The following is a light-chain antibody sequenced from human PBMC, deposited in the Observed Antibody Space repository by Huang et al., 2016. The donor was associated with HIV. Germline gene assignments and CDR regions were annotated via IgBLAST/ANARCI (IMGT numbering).Light chain of an antibody. V-gene: IGKV1-33*01. J-gene: IGKJ2*01. Sequence: DIQMTQSPSSLSASVGDRVTITCQASQTINDYLNWYQHRPGKAPKLRIYDASNLETGVPSRFSGTGFGTDFTFTISSLQPEDIATYYCQHYDNLPMYTFGQGTKLEIK. CDR3: QHYDNLPMYT. CDR2: DAS. CDR1: QTINDY.